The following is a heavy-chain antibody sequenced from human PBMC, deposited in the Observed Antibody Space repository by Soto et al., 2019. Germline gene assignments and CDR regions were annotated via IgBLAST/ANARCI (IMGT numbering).Heavy chain of an antibody. CDR1: GYSFTSYW. CDR2: IDPSDSYT. J-gene: IGHJ6*01. D-gene: IGHD5-18*01. Sequence: VECLTSSCKVSGYSFTSYWISWVLQMPGKGLECMGRIDPSDSYTNYSPSFQGHVTISADKSISTAYLQWSSLKSSDTAMYYCASRVDTAMVGGNTFCYYYGMDVWGQGTTVTVSS. CDR3: ASRVDTAMVGGNTFCYYYGMDV. V-gene: IGHV5-10-1*01.